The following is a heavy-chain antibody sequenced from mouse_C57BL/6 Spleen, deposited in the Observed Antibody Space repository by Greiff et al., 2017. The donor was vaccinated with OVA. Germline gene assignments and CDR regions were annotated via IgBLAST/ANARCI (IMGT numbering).Heavy chain of an antibody. Sequence: EVKLMESGGGLVKPGGSLKLSCAASGFTFSSYAMSWVRQTPEKRLEWVATISDGGSYTYYPDNVKGRFTISRDNAKNNLYLQMSHLKSEDTAMYYCARADYYGSSYEAYFDYWGQGTTLTVSS. CDR1: GFTFSSYA. CDR2: ISDGGSYT. J-gene: IGHJ2*01. D-gene: IGHD1-1*01. CDR3: ARADYYGSSYEAYFDY. V-gene: IGHV5-4*03.